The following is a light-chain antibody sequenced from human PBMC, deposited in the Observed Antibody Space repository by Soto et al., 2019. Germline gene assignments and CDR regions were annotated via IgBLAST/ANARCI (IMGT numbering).Light chain of an antibody. Sequence: EVALTQSPGTLSLSPGERATLSCRASQSVSSSHLAWYQQKRGQAPRLLIYDTSTRATGIPDRFSGSGSGTDFTLTISRLEPEEFAVYHCQQYGASPWTFGQGTKVEVK. V-gene: IGKV3-20*01. J-gene: IGKJ1*01. CDR2: DTS. CDR3: QQYGASPWT. CDR1: QSVSSSH.